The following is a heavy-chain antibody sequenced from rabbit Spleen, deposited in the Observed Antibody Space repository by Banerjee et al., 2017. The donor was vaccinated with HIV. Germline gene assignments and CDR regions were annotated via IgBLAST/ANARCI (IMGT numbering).Heavy chain of an antibody. CDR3: ARDTSSSFSSYGMDL. V-gene: IGHV1S40*01. CDR1: GFSFTSSYY. Sequence: QSLEESGGDLVKPGASLTLTCAASGFSFTSSYYMCWVRQAPGKGLEWIACIYAVSGSAAYASWAKGRFTISKTSSTTVTLQLTSLTAADTATYFCARDTSSSFSSYGMDLWGQGTLVTVS. CDR2: IYAVSGSA. D-gene: IGHD1-1*01. J-gene: IGHJ6*01.